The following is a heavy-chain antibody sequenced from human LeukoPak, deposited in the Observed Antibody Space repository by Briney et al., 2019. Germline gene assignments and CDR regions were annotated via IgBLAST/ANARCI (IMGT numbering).Heavy chain of an antibody. CDR3: ARDLGTIGYSGYDAFDI. D-gene: IGHD3-22*01. J-gene: IGHJ3*02. V-gene: IGHV3-21*01. CDR1: GFTFSTYT. Sequence: GGSLRLSCAASGFTFSTYTMNWVRQAPGKGLEWVSSISSGSSYIYYADSLKGRFTISRDNAKNSLDLQMHSLRAEDTAVYYCARDLGTIGYSGYDAFDIWGQGTMVTASS. CDR2: ISSGSSYI.